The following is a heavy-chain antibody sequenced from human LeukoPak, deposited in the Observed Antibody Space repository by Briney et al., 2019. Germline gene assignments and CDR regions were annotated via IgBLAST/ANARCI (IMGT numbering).Heavy chain of an antibody. CDR2: IYYSGPT. CDR1: GGSISSDSYY. J-gene: IGHJ6*03. V-gene: IGHV4-39*01. Sequence: SETLSLTCIVSGGSISSDSYYWGWIRQPPGKGMEWLGSIYYSGPTYNSPSLKSRVPISVDTSKNQFSLKLSSVTAADTAVYYCVRQSLTGFYYMDVWGKGTTVTVSS. CDR3: VRQSLTGFYYMDV.